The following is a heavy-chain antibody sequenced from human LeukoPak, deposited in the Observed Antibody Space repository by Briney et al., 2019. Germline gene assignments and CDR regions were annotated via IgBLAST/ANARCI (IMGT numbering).Heavy chain of an antibody. D-gene: IGHD4-17*01. CDR3: AKEGNGGEPNYFDY. CDR1: GFTFRNYG. Sequence: GGSLRLSCAASGFTFRNYGMNWVRQAPGKGLEWVSSISGRGDSTYYADSVKGRFAISRDNSKNTLFLQMNSLRAEDTAVYYCAKEGNGGEPNYFDYWGQGTLVTVSS. J-gene: IGHJ4*02. CDR2: ISGRGDST. V-gene: IGHV3-23*01.